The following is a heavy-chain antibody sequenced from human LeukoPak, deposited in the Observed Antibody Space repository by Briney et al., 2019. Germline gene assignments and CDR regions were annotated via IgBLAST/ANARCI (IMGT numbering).Heavy chain of an antibody. J-gene: IGHJ5*02. D-gene: IGHD3-3*01. Sequence: SETLSLTCTVSGGSISSSSYYWGWIRQPPGKGLEWIGSIYYSGSTYYNPSLKSRVTISVDTSKNQFSLKLSSVTAADTAVYYCARQRRAIFGSGKWFDPWGQGTLVTVSS. CDR1: GGSISSSSYY. V-gene: IGHV4-39*01. CDR2: IYYSGST. CDR3: ARQRRAIFGSGKWFDP.